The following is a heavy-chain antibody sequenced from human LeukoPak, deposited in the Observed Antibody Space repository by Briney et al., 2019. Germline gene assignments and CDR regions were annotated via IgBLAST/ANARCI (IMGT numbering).Heavy chain of an antibody. V-gene: IGHV4-34*01. Sequence: PSETLSLTCAAYGGSFSGYYWTWIRQPPGKGLEWIGEINHSGGTNYNPSLKSRVTISVDTSKNQFSLRLSSVTAADTAVYYCARGQYSSTRYDYWGQGTLVTVSS. D-gene: IGHD6-13*01. CDR3: ARGQYSSTRYDY. J-gene: IGHJ4*02. CDR2: INHSGGT. CDR1: GGSFSGYY.